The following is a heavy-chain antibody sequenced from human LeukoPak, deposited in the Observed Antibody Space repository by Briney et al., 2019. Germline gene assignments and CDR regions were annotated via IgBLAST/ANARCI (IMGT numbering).Heavy chain of an antibody. CDR2: LVYDERS. D-gene: IGHD2-21*01. CDR3: ARDLSAAYDF. CDR1: GFPFSSYG. Sequence: GGSLRLSCAASGFPFSSYGMHWVRLAPGKGLEWVARLVYDERSDYANSVKGRFSISRDNSKNTLFLDMSNLRVDDTAVYYCARDLSAAYDFWGQGVLVTVSS. V-gene: IGHV3-33*01. J-gene: IGHJ4*02.